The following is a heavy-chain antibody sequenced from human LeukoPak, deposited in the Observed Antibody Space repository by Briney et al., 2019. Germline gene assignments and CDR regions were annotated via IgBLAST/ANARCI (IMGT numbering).Heavy chain of an antibody. Sequence: SVTLSCTASGGTFSSYAISWVRQAPGQGLEWLGGIIPIFGTANYAQKFQGRVTITADESTSTAYMELSSLRSEDTAVYYCARGEVPPHYFDYWGQGTLVTVSS. CDR3: ARGEVPPHYFDY. CDR1: GGTFSSYA. J-gene: IGHJ4*02. CDR2: IIPIFGTA. V-gene: IGHV1-69*13.